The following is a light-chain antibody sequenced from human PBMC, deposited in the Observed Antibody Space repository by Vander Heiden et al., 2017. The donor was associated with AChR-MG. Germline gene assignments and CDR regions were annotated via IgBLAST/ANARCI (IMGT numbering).Light chain of an antibody. Sequence: EIVLRQSPGTLSLSPGERATLSCRASQRVDSNSLAWYQQKVGQAPRLLIHGASTRATGIPDRFSGGGSGTDFTLYISRLEPEDAAVYFCQQDSSSPRTFGQGTKVQIK. CDR1: QRVDSNS. CDR3: QQDSSSPRT. V-gene: IGKV3-20*01. CDR2: GAS. J-gene: IGKJ1*01.